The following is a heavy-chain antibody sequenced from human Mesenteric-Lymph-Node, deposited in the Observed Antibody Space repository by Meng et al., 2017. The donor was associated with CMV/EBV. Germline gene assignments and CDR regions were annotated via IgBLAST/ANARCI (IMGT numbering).Heavy chain of an antibody. V-gene: IGHV1-69*05. Sequence: SVKVSCKASGDTFSSYAISWVRQAPGQGLEWMGGIIPIFGTANYAQKFQGRVTITTDESTSTAYMELSSLRSEDTAVYYCARGDGSGSYYSHWGQGTLVTVSS. CDR3: ARGDGSGSYYSH. J-gene: IGHJ4*02. CDR2: IIPIFGTA. D-gene: IGHD3-10*01. CDR1: GDTFSSYA.